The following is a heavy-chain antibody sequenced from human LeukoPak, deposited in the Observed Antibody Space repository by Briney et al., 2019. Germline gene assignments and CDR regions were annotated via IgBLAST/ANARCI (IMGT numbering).Heavy chain of an antibody. CDR3: AKDYNFWAGYFTDY. Sequence: GGSLRLSCAASGFTFSNYAMSWVRQAPGKGLEWLSGISGNGGQTYYADSVKGRFTISRDNSENTLFLQMNSLGAADTAVYYCAKDYNFWAGYFTDYWGQGTLVTVSS. J-gene: IGHJ4*02. CDR2: ISGNGGQT. CDR1: GFTFSNYA. D-gene: IGHD3/OR15-3a*01. V-gene: IGHV3-23*01.